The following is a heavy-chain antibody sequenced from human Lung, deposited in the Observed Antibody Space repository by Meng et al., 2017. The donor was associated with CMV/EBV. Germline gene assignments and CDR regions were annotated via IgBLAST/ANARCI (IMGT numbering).Heavy chain of an antibody. CDR2: ISYDGSNK. D-gene: IGHD3-3*01. Sequence: SCAASGFTFSSYAMHWVRQAPGKGLEWVAVISYDGSNKYYADSVKGRFTISRDNSKNTLYLQMNSLRAEDTAVYYCARDRGRFLEWLCHDYGGQGXLVTVSS. V-gene: IGHV3-30*04. CDR3: ARDRGRFLEWLCHDY. J-gene: IGHJ4*02. CDR1: GFTFSSYA.